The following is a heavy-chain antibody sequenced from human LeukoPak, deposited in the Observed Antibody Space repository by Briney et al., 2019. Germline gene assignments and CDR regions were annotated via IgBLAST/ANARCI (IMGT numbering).Heavy chain of an antibody. CDR2: IKSKTDGGTT. CDR1: GFTFSNAW. CDR3: TTDQTPYAFDI. V-gene: IGHV3-15*01. J-gene: IGHJ3*02. Sequence: PGGSLRLSCAASGFTFSNAWMSWVRQAPGKGLEWVGRIKSKTDGGTTDYAAPVKGRFTISRDDSKNTLYPQMNSLKTEDAAVYYCTTDQTPYAFDIWGQGTMVTVPS.